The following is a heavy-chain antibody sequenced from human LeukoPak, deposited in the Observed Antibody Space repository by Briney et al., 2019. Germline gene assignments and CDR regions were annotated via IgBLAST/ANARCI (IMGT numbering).Heavy chain of an antibody. CDR1: GFTFSSYA. D-gene: IGHD2-21*01. Sequence: SGGSLRLSCAASGFTFSSYAMSWVRQAPGKGLEWVSAISGSGGSTYYADSVKGRFTISRDNSKNTLYLQMNSLRAEDTAVYYCAKRLGIEKYYYYGMDVWGQGTTVTVSS. CDR3: AKRLGIEKYYYYGMDV. J-gene: IGHJ6*02. CDR2: ISGSGGST. V-gene: IGHV3-23*01.